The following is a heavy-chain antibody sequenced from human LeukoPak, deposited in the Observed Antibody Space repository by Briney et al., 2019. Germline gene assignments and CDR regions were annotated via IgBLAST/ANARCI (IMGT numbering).Heavy chain of an antibody. D-gene: IGHD3-10*01. V-gene: IGHV3-9*01. Sequence: PGRSLRLSCAASGFTFDDYAMHWVRQAPGKGLEWVSGISWNSGSIGYADSVKGRFTISRDNSKNTLYLQMNSLRAEDTAVYYCAKGPFFGELSGLLDYYYGMDVWGQGTTVTVSS. CDR1: GFTFDDYA. CDR2: ISWNSGSI. J-gene: IGHJ6*02. CDR3: AKGPFFGELSGLLDYYYGMDV.